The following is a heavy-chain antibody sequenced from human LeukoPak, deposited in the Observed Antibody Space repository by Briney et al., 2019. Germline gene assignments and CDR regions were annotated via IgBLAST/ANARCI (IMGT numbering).Heavy chain of an antibody. Sequence: PGGSLRLSCAASGFSFMSYAMSWVRQAPGKGLEWVSTIGATSGNTYYADSVKGRFTISRDNSKNTLFLQMSRLRAEDTAVYYCARVLSSGSYRTCDYWGQGTLVTVSS. CDR1: GFSFMSYA. D-gene: IGHD1-26*01. J-gene: IGHJ4*02. V-gene: IGHV3-23*01. CDR2: IGATSGNT. CDR3: ARVLSSGSYRTCDY.